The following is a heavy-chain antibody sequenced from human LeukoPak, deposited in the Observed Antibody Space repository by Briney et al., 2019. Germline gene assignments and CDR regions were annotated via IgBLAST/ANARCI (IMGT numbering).Heavy chain of an antibody. J-gene: IGHJ3*02. CDR1: GFTFSGHA. CDR2: ISKDGSSN. V-gene: IGHV3-30-3*01. Sequence: GRSLRLSCGASGFTFSGHAMHWVRQAPGRGLEWMTVISKDGSSNYYADSVKGRFTISRDNSKNTVYLHLNSLRAEDTAVYYCARSSITMLVVVPGLDAFDIWGQGTMVTVSS. CDR3: ARSSITMLVVVPGLDAFDI. D-gene: IGHD3-22*01.